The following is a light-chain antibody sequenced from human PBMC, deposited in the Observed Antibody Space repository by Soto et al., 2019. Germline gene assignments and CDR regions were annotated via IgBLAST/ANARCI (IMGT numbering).Light chain of an antibody. CDR2: AAS. CDR1: QGISSW. J-gene: IGKJ1*01. CDR3: QQCYMGWT. V-gene: IGKV1D-16*01. Sequence: DIQMTQSPSTLSASVGDRVTITCRASQGISSWLAWYQQKPGKAPKLLIYAASSLQSGVPSRFSSTGSGTEFTFSITSLQPEDFGTYYCQQCYMGWTFGQGTKVDI.